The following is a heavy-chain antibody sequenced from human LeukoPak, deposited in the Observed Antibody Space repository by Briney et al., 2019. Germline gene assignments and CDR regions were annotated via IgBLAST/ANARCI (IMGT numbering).Heavy chain of an antibody. V-gene: IGHV1-18*01. CDR2: ISAYNGNT. CDR1: GYTFTSYG. J-gene: IGHJ4*02. CDR3: ARDRTSYASSAHIPLPDY. Sequence: ASVKVSCKASGYTFTSYGISWVRQAPGQGLEWMGWISAYNGNTNYAQKLQGRVTMTTDTSTSTAYMELRSLRSDDTAVYYCARDRTSYASSAHIPLPDYWGQGTLVTVSS. D-gene: IGHD3-22*01.